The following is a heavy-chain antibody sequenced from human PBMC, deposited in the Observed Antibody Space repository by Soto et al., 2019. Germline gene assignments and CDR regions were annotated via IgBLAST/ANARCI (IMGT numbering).Heavy chain of an antibody. D-gene: IGHD4-4*01. CDR3: AREGVNNYTDYYFDL. CDR2: ISGSGIDI. CDR1: GFAFYYYN. J-gene: IGHJ4*01. V-gene: IGHV3-21*01. Sequence: XESLSLACAASGFAFYYYNMNWVGQAPGRGLEWVSSISGSGIDIHFTDSAKGRFTISRDNAKTSLYLQMDSLRPEDTAIYYCAREGVNNYTDYYFDLWGHGALVTVSS.